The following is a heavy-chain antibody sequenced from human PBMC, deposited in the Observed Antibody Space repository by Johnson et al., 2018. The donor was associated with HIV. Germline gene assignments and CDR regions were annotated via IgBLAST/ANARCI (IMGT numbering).Heavy chain of an antibody. Sequence: QVQLVESGGGVVQPWRSLRLSCAASGFTFSSYAMHWVRQVPGKGLEWVSVIYSGGSKYYADSVKGRFTISIDNSKNTLYLQMNSLRAEDTAVYYCARDPVWGDPDAFDIWGQGTMVTVSS. CDR1: GFTFSSYA. V-gene: IGHV3-30*14. D-gene: IGHD3-16*01. CDR3: ARDPVWGDPDAFDI. CDR2: IYSGGSK. J-gene: IGHJ3*02.